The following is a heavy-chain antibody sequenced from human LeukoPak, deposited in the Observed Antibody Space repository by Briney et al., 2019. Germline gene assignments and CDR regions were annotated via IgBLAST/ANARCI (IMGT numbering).Heavy chain of an antibody. V-gene: IGHV3-23*01. CDR3: AKGLGSVVARLYYFDC. Sequence: GGSLRLSCAASGFTFSTYATSWVRQSPGKGLEWVSVISGSTGDTYYADSVKDRFIISRDNSKNTLYLQVNSLRAEDTAIYYCAKGLGSVVARLYYFDCWGQGTLVTVSS. D-gene: IGHD6-6*01. CDR1: GFTFSTYA. CDR2: ISGSTGDT. J-gene: IGHJ4*02.